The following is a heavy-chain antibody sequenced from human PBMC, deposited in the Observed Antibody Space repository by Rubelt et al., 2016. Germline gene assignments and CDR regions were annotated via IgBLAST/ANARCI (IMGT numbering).Heavy chain of an antibody. V-gene: IGHV3-20*03. Sequence: GYADSVKGRFTISRDNAKNSLYLQMNSLRAEDTALYYCAREDCSGGSCYCYYWGQGTLVTVSS. CDR3: AREDCSGGSCYCYY. J-gene: IGHJ4*02. D-gene: IGHD2-15*01.